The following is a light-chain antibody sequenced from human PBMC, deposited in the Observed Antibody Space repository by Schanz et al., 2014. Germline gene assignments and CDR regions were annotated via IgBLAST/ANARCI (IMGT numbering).Light chain of an antibody. J-gene: IGKJ4*01. V-gene: IGKV3-20*01. CDR3: QHYNSWPLT. CDR2: GIS. CDR1: QSVPSTY. Sequence: EIVLTQSPATLSLSPGERATLSCRASQSVPSTYLAWYQQRPGQAPRLLIYGISTRATGIPDRFTGSGSGTDFTLTISRLEPEDFALYYCQHYNSWPLTFGGGTKVDSK.